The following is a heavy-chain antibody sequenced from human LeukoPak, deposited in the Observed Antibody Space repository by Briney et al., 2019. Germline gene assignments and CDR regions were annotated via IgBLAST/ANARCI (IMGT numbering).Heavy chain of an antibody. V-gene: IGHV1-69*13. CDR2: IIPIFGTA. CDR1: GGTFSSYA. CDR3: ARAHTPPTITMIVIGHYFDY. Sequence: GASVKVSCKASGGTFSSYAISWVRQAPGQGLEWMGGIIPIFGTANYAQKFQGRVTITADESTSTAYMELRSLRSDDTAVYYCARAHTPPTITMIVIGHYFDYWGQGTLVTVSS. D-gene: IGHD3-22*01. J-gene: IGHJ4*02.